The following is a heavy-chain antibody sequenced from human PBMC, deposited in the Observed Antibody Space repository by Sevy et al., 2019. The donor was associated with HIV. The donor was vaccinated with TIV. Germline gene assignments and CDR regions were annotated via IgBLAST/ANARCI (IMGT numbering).Heavy chain of an antibody. CDR2: ISGSGGST. J-gene: IGHJ6*02. V-gene: IGHV3-23*01. D-gene: IGHD1-7*01. CDR1: GFTFSSYA. Sequence: GGSLRLSCAASGFTFSSYAMSWVRQAPGKGLEWVSAISGSGGSTYYADSVKGRFTISRDNSKNTLYLQMNSLRAEDTAVYYCAKRTVITGTTRDYYYYYGMDVWGQGTTLTVSS. CDR3: AKRTVITGTTRDYYYYYGMDV.